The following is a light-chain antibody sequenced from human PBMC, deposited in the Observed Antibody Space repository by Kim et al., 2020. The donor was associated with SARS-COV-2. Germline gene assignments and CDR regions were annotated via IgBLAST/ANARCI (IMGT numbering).Light chain of an antibody. CDR2: GAS. V-gene: IGKV1-17*01. CDR1: QDIRND. J-gene: IGKJ5*01. CDR3: LQHSTYPIT. Sequence: ASVGDRITITCRASQDIRNDLGWYQQNPGRATKRLIYGASSLQSGVPSRFSGSGSGTEFTLTISSVQPEDFATYFCLQHSTYPITFGQGTRLEIK.